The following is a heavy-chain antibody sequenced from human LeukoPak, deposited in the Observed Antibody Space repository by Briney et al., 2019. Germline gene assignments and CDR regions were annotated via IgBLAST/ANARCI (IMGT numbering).Heavy chain of an antibody. V-gene: IGHV3-30*02. CDR1: GFTFSNYG. J-gene: IGHJ4*02. Sequence: PGGSLRLSCAASGFTFSNYGMHWVRQAPGKGLDWVAFIHYDGSNKYYADSVKGRFTISRDDSKNTLYLQMNSLRAEDTAVYYCAREISVIVGATGLDYWGQGTLVTVSS. CDR2: IHYDGSNK. D-gene: IGHD1-26*01. CDR3: AREISVIVGATGLDY.